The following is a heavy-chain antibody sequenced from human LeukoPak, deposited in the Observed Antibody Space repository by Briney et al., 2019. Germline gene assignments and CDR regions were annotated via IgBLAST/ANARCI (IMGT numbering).Heavy chain of an antibody. J-gene: IGHJ4*02. CDR3: AIWPRNQRDFDY. CDR1: GFTFSNYG. V-gene: IGHV3-30*02. D-gene: IGHD6-25*01. CDR2: IRYDGSNK. Sequence: GGSLRLSCAASGFTFSNYGMHWVRQAPGKGLEWVAFIRYDGSNKYYADSVKGRFTISRDNSKNTLYLQMSSLRTEDTAVYYCAIWPRNQRDFDYWGQGTLVTVSS.